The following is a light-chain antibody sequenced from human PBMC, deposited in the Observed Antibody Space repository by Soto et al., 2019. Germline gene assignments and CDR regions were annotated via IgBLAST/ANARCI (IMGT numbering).Light chain of an antibody. CDR2: GAS. CDR3: QHFFSPPFP. CDR1: QNVRTF. J-gene: IGKJ2*01. Sequence: EVVLTQSPATLSLSPGERATLSCRASQNVRTFLDWYQQKPGQAPRLLIYGASNRATGIPARFSGSGSGTDFTLTISSLEPEDFAVYYCQHFFSPPFPFGQGTKLEIK. V-gene: IGKV3-11*01.